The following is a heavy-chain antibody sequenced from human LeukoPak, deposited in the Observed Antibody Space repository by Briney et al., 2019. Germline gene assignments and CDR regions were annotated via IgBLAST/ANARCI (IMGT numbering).Heavy chain of an antibody. CDR1: GYTFTSYG. J-gene: IGHJ6*03. Sequence: GPPVNASCKPSGYTFTSYGSSAVRQAPGQQLDGMGWINAYNGNTNNPQKFQGSVTMSRDTSTSTVYMELSSLRSEDTAVYYCERDLITMVRGVKINYYYYYMAVWGKGTTVTIPS. D-gene: IGHD3-10*01. CDR2: INAYNGNT. V-gene: IGHV1-18*01. CDR3: ERDLITMVRGVKINYYYYYMAV.